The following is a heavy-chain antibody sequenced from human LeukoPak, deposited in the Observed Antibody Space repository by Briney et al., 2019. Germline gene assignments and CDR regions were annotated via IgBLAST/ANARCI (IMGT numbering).Heavy chain of an antibody. CDR3: AREQLHGDYFDY. J-gene: IGHJ4*02. CDR1: GDSVSSNSAA. Sequence: QTLSLTCALSGDSVSSNSAAWSWIRQSPSRGTEWLGRTYYRSKWYTDYAVSVKSRLTLNPDTSKNQFSLQLNSVTPEDTAVYYCAREQLHGDYFDYWGQGTLVTVSS. D-gene: IGHD4-17*01. CDR2: TYYRSKWYT. V-gene: IGHV6-1*01.